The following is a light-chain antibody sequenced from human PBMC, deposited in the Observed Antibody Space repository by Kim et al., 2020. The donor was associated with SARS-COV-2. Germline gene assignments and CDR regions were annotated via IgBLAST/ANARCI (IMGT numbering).Light chain of an antibody. Sequence: APGERATLSCRASQSVSSNLAWYQQKPGQAPRLLIYGASTRATGIPARFSGSGSGTEFTLTISSLQSEDFAVYYCQQYNNWPGYTFGQGTKVDIK. V-gene: IGKV3-15*01. CDR3: QQYNNWPGYT. J-gene: IGKJ2*01. CDR2: GAS. CDR1: QSVSSN.